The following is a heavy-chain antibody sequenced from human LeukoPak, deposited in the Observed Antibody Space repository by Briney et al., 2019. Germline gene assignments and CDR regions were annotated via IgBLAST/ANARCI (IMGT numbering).Heavy chain of an antibody. D-gene: IGHD3-10*01. V-gene: IGHV4-31*03. CDR2: INYSGNT. J-gene: IGHJ4*02. CDR3: ARGGSGEGY. CDR1: GGSISSGAHY. Sequence: SETLSLTCTVSGGSISSGAHYWNWIRQDPGKGLEWIGYINYSGNTYYNPSLKSRVTISADTSKNQFSLKLSSVTAADTAVYYCARGGSGEGYWGQGTLVTVSS.